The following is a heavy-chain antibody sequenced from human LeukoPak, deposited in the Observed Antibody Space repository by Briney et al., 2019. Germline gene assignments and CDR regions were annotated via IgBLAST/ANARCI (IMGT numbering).Heavy chain of an antibody. V-gene: IGHV2-5*02. D-gene: IGHD4-17*01. J-gene: IGHJ4*02. CDR3: AHSYGDYFDY. Sequence: SGPTLVKPTQTLTLTCTFLGSHSALVEWVWAGSVSPQGKALEWLALIYWDDDKRYSPSLKSRLTITKDTSKNQVVLTMTNMDPVDTATYYCAHSYGDYFDYWGQGTLVTVSS. CDR1: GSHSALVEWV. CDR2: IYWDDDK.